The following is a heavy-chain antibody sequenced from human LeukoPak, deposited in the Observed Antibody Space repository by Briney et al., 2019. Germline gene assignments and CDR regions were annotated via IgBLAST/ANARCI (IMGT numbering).Heavy chain of an antibody. V-gene: IGHV3-30*18. CDR2: ISYDGSNK. Sequence: GRSLRLSCAAYGFTFSSYGMGWVRQAPGKGLGWEAVISYDGSNKYYADSVKGRFTISRDNSKNTLYLQMNSLRAVDTAVYYCAKESVIAAAVHFDYWGQGTLVTASS. CDR3: AKESVIAAAVHFDY. J-gene: IGHJ4*02. CDR1: GFTFSSYG. D-gene: IGHD6-13*01.